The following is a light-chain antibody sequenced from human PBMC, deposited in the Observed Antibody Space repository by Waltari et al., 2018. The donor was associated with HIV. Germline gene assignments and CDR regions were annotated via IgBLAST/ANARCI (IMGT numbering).Light chain of an antibody. CDR1: SSNIGAGYD. J-gene: IGLJ1*01. V-gene: IGLV1-40*01. CDR2: GNS. Sequence: QSVLPQPPSVSGAPGQRVTISCTGSSSNIGAGYDLHWYQQLPGTAPKLLIYGNSNRPSGVPDRFSGSKSGTSASLAITGLQAEDEADYYCQSYDSSLSGYVFGTGTKVTVL. CDR3: QSYDSSLSGYV.